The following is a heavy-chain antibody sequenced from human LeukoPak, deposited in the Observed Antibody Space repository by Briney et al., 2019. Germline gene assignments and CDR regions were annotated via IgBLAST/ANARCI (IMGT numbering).Heavy chain of an antibody. Sequence: PGGSLRLSCAASGFTVSSNYMSWVRQAPGKGVEWVSLIFSGGNTYYADSVKGRFTISRHNSGNTVYLQMNSLRAEDTAVYYCARVGPGYTYVYGAPYYFDSWGQGTLVTVSS. CDR2: IFSGGNT. J-gene: IGHJ4*02. CDR3: ARVGPGYTYVYGAPYYFDS. V-gene: IGHV3-53*04. D-gene: IGHD5-18*01. CDR1: GFTVSSNY.